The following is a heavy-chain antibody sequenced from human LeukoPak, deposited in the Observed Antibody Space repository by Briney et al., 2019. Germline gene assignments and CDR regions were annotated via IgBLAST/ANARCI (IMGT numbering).Heavy chain of an antibody. Sequence: GGSLRLSCAASGFTFSTYAMSWVRQAPGKGLEWVSTISGSGNRTYHADSVKGRFTISRDNSKNTVYLQMNSLRAEDTALYFCAKDFGSIFGDYWGQGSLVTVSS. D-gene: IGHD3-10*01. J-gene: IGHJ4*02. V-gene: IGHV3-23*01. CDR2: ISGSGNRT. CDR1: GFTFSTYA. CDR3: AKDFGSIFGDY.